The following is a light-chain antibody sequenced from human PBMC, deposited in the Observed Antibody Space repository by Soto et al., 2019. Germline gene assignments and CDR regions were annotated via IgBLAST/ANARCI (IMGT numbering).Light chain of an antibody. Sequence: EIVMTQSPATLSVSPGERATLSCRASQSVTSNLAWYQQKPGQAPRLLMYGVSNRATGIPDRFSGSGSGTDFTLTISRLEPEDFAVYYCQKYGSSGTFGQGTKVDIK. CDR2: GVS. CDR3: QKYGSSGT. V-gene: IGKV3-20*01. J-gene: IGKJ1*01. CDR1: QSVTSN.